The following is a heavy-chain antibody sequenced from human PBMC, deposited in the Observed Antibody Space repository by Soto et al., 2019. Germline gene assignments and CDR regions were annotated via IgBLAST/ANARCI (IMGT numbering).Heavy chain of an antibody. J-gene: IGHJ4*02. CDR1: GFTFSSYS. D-gene: IGHD3-22*01. Sequence: PGGSLRLSCAASGFTFSSYSMNWVRQAPGKGLEWIGSIYYSGSTYYNPSLKSRVTISVDTSKNQFSLKLSSVTAADTAVYYCSRGTMIVVASTYYFDYWGQGTLVTVPQ. CDR2: IYYSGST. V-gene: IGHV4-38-2*01. CDR3: SRGTMIVVASTYYFDY.